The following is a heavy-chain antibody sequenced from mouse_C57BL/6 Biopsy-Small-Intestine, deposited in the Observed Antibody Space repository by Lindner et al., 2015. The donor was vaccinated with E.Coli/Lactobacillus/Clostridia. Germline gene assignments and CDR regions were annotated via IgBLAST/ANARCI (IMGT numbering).Heavy chain of an antibody. CDR2: IYPRGGTT. J-gene: IGHJ4*01. CDR3: AGSNLYYYAMDY. V-gene: IGHV1-81*01. CDR1: GYTFTSYG. Sequence: VQLQESGAELARPGASVSLSCKASGYTFTSYGISWVKQRTGQGLEWIGEIYPRGGTTYYNEKFKGRASLTADKSSSTAYMELRSLTSEDSAVYYCAGSNLYYYAMDYWGQGTSVTVSS.